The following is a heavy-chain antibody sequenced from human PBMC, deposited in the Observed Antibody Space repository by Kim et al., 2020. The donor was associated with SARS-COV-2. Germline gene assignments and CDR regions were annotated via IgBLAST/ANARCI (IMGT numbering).Heavy chain of an antibody. CDR2: ISGSGGST. D-gene: IGHD2-8*01. V-gene: IGHV3-23*01. CDR1: GFTFSSYA. CDR3: AKTTEGQIVLMVYATPTYDAFDI. J-gene: IGHJ3*02. Sequence: GGSLRLSCAASGFTFSSYAMSWVRQAPGKGLEWVSAISGSGGSTYYADSVKGRFTISRDNSKNTLYLQMNSLRAEDTAVYYCAKTTEGQIVLMVYATPTYDAFDIWGQGTMVTVSS.